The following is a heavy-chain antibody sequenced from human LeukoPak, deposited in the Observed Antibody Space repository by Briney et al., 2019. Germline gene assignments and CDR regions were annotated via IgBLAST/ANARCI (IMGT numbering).Heavy chain of an antibody. CDR2: IIPIFGTA. D-gene: IGHD6-13*01. J-gene: IGHJ5*02. CDR3: ARTSSSWVRGNWFDP. Sequence: GPSVKVSCKASGGTFSSYAISWVRQAPGQGLEWMGGIIPIFGTANYAQKFQGRVTITTDESTSTAYMELSSLRSEDTAVYYCARTSSSWVRGNWFDPWGQGTLVTVSS. V-gene: IGHV1-69*05. CDR1: GGTFSSYA.